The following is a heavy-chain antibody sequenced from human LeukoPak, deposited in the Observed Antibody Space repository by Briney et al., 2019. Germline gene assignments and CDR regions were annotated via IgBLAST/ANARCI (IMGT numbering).Heavy chain of an antibody. V-gene: IGHV3-23*01. D-gene: IGHD3-22*01. CDR1: GFTFSSYA. J-gene: IGHJ3*02. Sequence: PGGSLRLSCAASGFTFSSYAMSWVRQAPGKGLEWVSAISGSGGSTYYADSVKGRFTISRDNSKNTLYLQMNSLRAEDTAVYYCAKDAQFFYDSCGYYYVYRAVGGFDIWGQGTMVTV. CDR2: ISGSGGST. CDR3: AKDAQFFYDSCGYYYVYRAVGGFDI.